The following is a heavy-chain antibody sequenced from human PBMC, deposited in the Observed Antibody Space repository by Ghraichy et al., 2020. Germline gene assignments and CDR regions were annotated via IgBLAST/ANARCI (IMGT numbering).Heavy chain of an antibody. CDR1: RDSVTSHD. CDR2: INVHGGGT. V-gene: IGHV1-2*06. CDR3: ARDLRYCGADCLLSAVDTIDV. D-gene: IGHD2-21*01. J-gene: IGHJ3*01. Sequence: ASVKVSCKAARDSVTSHDMDWVREAPGLGPEWLGRINVHGGGTNYAEKFQGRVTMTRDTSITTVYMELSSLTSDDTAVCYCARDLRYCGADCLLSAVDTIDVWGQGTLVTVSS.